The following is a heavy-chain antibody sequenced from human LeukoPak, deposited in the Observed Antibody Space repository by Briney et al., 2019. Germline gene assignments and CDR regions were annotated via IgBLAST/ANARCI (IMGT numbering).Heavy chain of an antibody. CDR2: ISAYNGNT. V-gene: IGHV1-18*01. CDR1: GYTFTSYG. D-gene: IGHD6-13*01. CDR3: ARDGYSSSWSFYYYYMDV. J-gene: IGHJ6*03. Sequence: ASVKVSCKASGYTFTSYGISWVRQAPGQGLEWMGWISAYNGNTNYAQKLQGRVTMTTDTSTSTAYMELRSLRSDDTAVYYCARDGYSSSWSFYYYYMDVWGKGTTVTVSS.